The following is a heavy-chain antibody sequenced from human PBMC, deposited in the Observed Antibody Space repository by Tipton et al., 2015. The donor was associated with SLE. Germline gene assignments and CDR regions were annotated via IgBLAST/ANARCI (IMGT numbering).Heavy chain of an antibody. J-gene: IGHJ4*02. V-gene: IGHV3-66*02. Sequence: SGFSVSTIYMSWVRQAPGKGLEWVSVMYGGGATYYADSVKGQFIISRDKSKNTLYLHMNSLRAEDTAIYYCTRGESGYYFDYWGQGTLVAVSS. CDR2: MYGGGAT. CDR1: GFSVSTIY. D-gene: IGHD2-15*01. CDR3: TRGESGYYFDY.